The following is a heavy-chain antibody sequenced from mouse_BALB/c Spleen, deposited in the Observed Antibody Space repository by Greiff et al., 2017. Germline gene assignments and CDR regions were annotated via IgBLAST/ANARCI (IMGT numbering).Heavy chain of an antibody. CDR3: AREGSSGYGAY. D-gene: IGHD3-1*01. CDR1: GFTFSSYA. Sequence: EVQLVESGGGLVKPGGSLKLSCAASGFTFSSYAMSWVRQSPEKRLEWVAEISSGGSYTYYPDTVTGRFTISRDNAKNTLYLEMSSLRSEDTAMYYCAREGSSGYGAYWGQGTLVTVSA. V-gene: IGHV5-9-4*01. J-gene: IGHJ3*01. CDR2: ISSGGSYT.